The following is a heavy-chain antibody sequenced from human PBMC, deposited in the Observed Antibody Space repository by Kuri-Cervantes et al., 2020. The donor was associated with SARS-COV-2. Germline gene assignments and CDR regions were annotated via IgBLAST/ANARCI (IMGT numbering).Heavy chain of an antibody. J-gene: IGHJ4*02. CDR2: IYYSGST. D-gene: IGHD5-18*01. V-gene: IGHV4-38-2*01. Sequence: SETLSLTCAVSGYSISSGYYWGWIRQPPGKGLGWIGYIYYSGSTYYNPSLKSRVTISVDTSKNQFSLKLSSVTAADTAVYYCASSGYSYSDYWGQGTLVTVSS. CDR3: ASSGYSYSDY. CDR1: GYSISSGYY.